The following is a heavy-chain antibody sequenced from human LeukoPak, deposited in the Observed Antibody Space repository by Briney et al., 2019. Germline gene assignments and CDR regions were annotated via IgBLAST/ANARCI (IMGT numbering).Heavy chain of an antibody. Sequence: ASVKVSCKVSGYTLTELSMHWVRQAPGKGLEWMGGFDPEDGETIYAQKFQGRVTMTEDTSTDTAYMELSSLRSEDTAVYYCATVRGYCSSTSCYIHYYFDYWSQGTLVTVSS. J-gene: IGHJ4*02. CDR3: ATVRGYCSSTSCYIHYYFDY. CDR2: FDPEDGET. D-gene: IGHD2-2*02. CDR1: GYTLTELS. V-gene: IGHV1-24*01.